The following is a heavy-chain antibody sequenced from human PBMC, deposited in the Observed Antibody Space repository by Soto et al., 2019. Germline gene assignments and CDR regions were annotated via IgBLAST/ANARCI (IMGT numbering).Heavy chain of an antibody. CDR1: GFTFSTYG. J-gene: IGHJ3*02. CDR3: AKDFVVVTAIGAFDI. V-gene: IGHV3-30*18. CDR2: ISYDGSNK. Sequence: QVQLVESGGGVVQPGRSLRLSCAASGFTFSTYGMHWVRQAPGKGLEWVAVISYDGSNKYYADSVKGRFTISRDNSKNTLYLQMNRLRAEDTAVYYCAKDFVVVTAIGAFDIWGQGTLVTVSS. D-gene: IGHD2-21*02.